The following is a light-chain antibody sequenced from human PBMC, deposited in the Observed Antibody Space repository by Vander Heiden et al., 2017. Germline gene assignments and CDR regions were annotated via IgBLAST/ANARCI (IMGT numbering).Light chain of an antibody. V-gene: IGKV1-5*03. CDR2: KAS. Sequence: QKPGKAPKLLIYKASSLESGVPSRFSGSGSGTEFTLTISSRQPEDFATYYCQQDNSDSFMYTFGQGTKLEIK. CDR3: QQDNSDSFMYT. J-gene: IGKJ2*01.